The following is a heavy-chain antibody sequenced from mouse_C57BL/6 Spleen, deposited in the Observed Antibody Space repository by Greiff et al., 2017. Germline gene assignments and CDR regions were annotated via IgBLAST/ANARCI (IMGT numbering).Heavy chain of an antibody. CDR3: ARGGLLGY. CDR1: GYTFTDYN. V-gene: IGHV1-18*01. CDR2: INPNNGGT. J-gene: IGHJ2*01. D-gene: IGHD2-13*01. Sequence: VQLKESGPELVKPGASVKIPCKASGYTFTDYNMDWVKQSHGKSLEWIGDINPNNGGTIYNQKFKGKATLTVDKSSSTAYMELRSLTSEDTAVYYCARGGLLGYWGQGTTLTVSS.